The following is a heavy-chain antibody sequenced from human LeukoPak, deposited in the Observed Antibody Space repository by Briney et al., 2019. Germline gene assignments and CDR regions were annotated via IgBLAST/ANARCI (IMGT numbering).Heavy chain of an antibody. D-gene: IGHD3-16*01. Sequence: ASVKVSCKASGYTFTSYGISWVRQAPGQGLEWMGRIIPIIGITNYAQKFQGRVTVTADKSTSTAYMELSSLRSDDTAVYYCARDPSGGYVPYFDYWGQGTLVTVSS. CDR3: ARDPSGGYVPYFDY. V-gene: IGHV1-69*04. J-gene: IGHJ4*02. CDR1: GYTFTSYG. CDR2: IIPIIGIT.